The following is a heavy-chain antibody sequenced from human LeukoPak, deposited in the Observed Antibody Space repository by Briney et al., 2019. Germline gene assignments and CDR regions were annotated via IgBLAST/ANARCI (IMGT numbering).Heavy chain of an antibody. J-gene: IGHJ5*02. D-gene: IGHD6-13*01. CDR2: IIPIFGTA. CDR1: GGTFSSYA. Sequence: SVKVSCKASGGTFSSYAISWVRQAPGQGLEWMGGIIPIFGTANYAQKFQGRVTITTDESTSTAYMELSSLRSEDTAVYYCARVWPYSSSWCFGNWFDPWGQGTLVTVSS. V-gene: IGHV1-69*05. CDR3: ARVWPYSSSWCFGNWFDP.